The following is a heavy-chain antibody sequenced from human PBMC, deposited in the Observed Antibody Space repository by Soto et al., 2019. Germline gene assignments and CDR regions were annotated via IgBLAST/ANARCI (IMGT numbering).Heavy chain of an antibody. J-gene: IGHJ6*02. Sequence: EVQLLESGGGLVQPGGSLRLSCAASGFTFSSYAMSWVRQAPGKGLEWVSAISGSGGSTYYADSVKGRFTISRDNSKNTLYLQVNSLRAEDTAVYYCAKSGNYYYYGMDVWGQGTTVTVSS. D-gene: IGHD3-10*01. CDR2: ISGSGGST. CDR3: AKSGNYYYYGMDV. V-gene: IGHV3-23*01. CDR1: GFTFSSYA.